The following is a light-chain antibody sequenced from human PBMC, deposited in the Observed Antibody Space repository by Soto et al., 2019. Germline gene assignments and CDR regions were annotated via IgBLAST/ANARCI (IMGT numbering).Light chain of an antibody. CDR1: SSDVGGYSF. CDR3: SSYAGSNTVI. V-gene: IGLV2-8*01. Sequence: QSALTQPPSASGSVGQSVTISCTGTSSDVGGYSFVSWYQQHPGKAPQLLISEVTKRPSGVPDRFSGSKSGNTASLTVSGLQAEDETDYYCSSYAGSNTVIFGGGTKLTVL. CDR2: EVT. J-gene: IGLJ2*01.